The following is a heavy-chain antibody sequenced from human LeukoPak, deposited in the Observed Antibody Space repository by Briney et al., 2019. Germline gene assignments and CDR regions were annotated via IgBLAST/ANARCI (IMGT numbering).Heavy chain of an antibody. CDR2: IIPIFGTA. J-gene: IGHJ4*02. Sequence: SVKVSCKASGGTFISFAFSWVRLAPGQGLDWMGGIIPIFGTANYAQKFQGRVTITADESTSTAYMELSSLRSEHTAVYFCASTYETGHFDYWGQGTLVTVSS. CDR1: GGTFISFA. D-gene: IGHD3-10*01. V-gene: IGHV1-69*01. CDR3: ASTYETGHFDY.